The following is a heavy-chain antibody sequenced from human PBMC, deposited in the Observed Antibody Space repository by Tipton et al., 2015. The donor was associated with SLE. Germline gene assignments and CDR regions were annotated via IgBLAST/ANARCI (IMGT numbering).Heavy chain of an antibody. CDR3: ARERLLHGP. CDR1: GGSFSGEY. V-gene: IGHV4-34*01. Sequence: TLSLTCAVYGGSFSGEYWSWIRQPPGKGLEWIGEITQSGSTNYNPSLKRRVTILGDTSKNQFSLKRNAVTAADTAVYYCARERLLHGPWGQGTLVTVSS. D-gene: IGHD2-21*02. CDR2: ITQSGST. J-gene: IGHJ5*02.